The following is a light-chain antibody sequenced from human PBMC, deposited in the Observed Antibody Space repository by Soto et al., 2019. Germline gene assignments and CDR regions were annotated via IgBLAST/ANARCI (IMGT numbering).Light chain of an antibody. CDR2: GVS. Sequence: EIVLTQSPGTMSLSPGERATLSCRASQSVTSNYFSWFQQKPGQAPRLLIFGVSDRAPGIPDRFSASGSGTDFTLTISRLEPDDFAVYYCLQYGDSPRTFGQGTTVEIK. J-gene: IGKJ1*01. CDR1: QSVTSNY. CDR3: LQYGDSPRT. V-gene: IGKV3-20*01.